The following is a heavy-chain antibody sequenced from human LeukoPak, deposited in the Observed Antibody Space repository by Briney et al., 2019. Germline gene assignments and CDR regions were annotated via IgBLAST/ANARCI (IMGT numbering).Heavy chain of an antibody. CDR2: ISYDGSNK. J-gene: IGHJ4*02. V-gene: IGHV3-30*04. Sequence: PGGSLRLSCAASGFTFSSYAMHWVRQAPGKGLEWVAVISYDGSNKYYADPVKGRFTISRDNSKNTLYLQMNSLRAEDTAVYYCARDYYDSSGYYYFDYWGQGTLVTVSS. D-gene: IGHD3-22*01. CDR3: ARDYYDSSGYYYFDY. CDR1: GFTFSSYA.